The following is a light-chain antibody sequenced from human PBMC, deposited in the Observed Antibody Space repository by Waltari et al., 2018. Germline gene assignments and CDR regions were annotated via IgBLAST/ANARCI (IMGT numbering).Light chain of an antibody. Sequence: SYVLNQPPSVSVAPGQTASPPCDGNNIGSTNVHWYQQTPGQAPVLVVYDDGDRPSGIPERFSGSNSGNTATLTISRVDAGDEADYYCQVWDSGSDHYVFGTVTKVTVL. CDR3: QVWDSGSDHYV. CDR2: DDG. CDR1: NIGSTN. V-gene: IGLV3-21*02. J-gene: IGLJ1*01.